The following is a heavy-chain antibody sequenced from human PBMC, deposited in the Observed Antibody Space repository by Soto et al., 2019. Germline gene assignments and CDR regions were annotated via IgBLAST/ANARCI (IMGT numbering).Heavy chain of an antibody. D-gene: IGHD1-26*01. Sequence: QVQLQESGPGLVKPSQTLSLTCTVSGGSISSGGYYWSCIRHHPWKGLEWIGYIYYSVSTYYNPSIKRLVTISVDTSKNQFSLKLSSVTAADTGGYYCAREGGIVGATAPDYWGQGTLVTVSS. CDR1: GGSISSGGYY. CDR2: IYYSVST. V-gene: IGHV4-31*01. CDR3: AREGGIVGATAPDY. J-gene: IGHJ4*02.